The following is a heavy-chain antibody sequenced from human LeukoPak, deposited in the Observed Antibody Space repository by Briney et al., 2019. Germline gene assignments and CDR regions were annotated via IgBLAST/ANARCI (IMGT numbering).Heavy chain of an antibody. D-gene: IGHD3-10*01. J-gene: IGHJ3*02. CDR1: GGSFSDYS. CDR3: ASGVGEFFPDAFNI. V-gene: IGHV4-34*01. Sequence: SETLSLTCAVFGGSFSDYSWTWLRQTPGKGLEWVGEINHRGGTNYNPSLKSRLTISVDTSKNQFSLNLTSVTAADTAVYYCASGVGEFFPDAFNIWGQGTMV. CDR2: INHRGGT.